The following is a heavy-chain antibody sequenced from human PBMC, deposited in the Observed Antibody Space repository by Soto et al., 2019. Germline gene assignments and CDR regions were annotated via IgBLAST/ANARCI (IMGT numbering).Heavy chain of an antibody. CDR2: ISAYNGNT. J-gene: IGHJ3*02. D-gene: IGHD3-22*01. CDR1: GYTFTSYG. Sequence: ASVKVSCKASGYTFTSYGISWVRQAPGQGLEWMGWISAYNGNTNYAQKLKGRVTMTTDTSTSTDYMELRSLRSDDTAVYYCARDLNRYYYDSSGLDAFDIWGQGTMVTVSS. CDR3: ARDLNRYYYDSSGLDAFDI. V-gene: IGHV1-18*01.